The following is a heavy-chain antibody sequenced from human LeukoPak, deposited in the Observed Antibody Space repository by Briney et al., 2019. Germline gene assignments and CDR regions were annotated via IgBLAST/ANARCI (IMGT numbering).Heavy chain of an antibody. J-gene: IGHJ4*02. Sequence: GGSLRLSCAASGFTFSSYAMHWVRQAPGKGLEWVAVISYDGSNKYYADSVKGRFTISRDNAKNSLYLQMNSLRAEDTAVYYCARMVAAAAKFFDYWGQGTLVTVSS. D-gene: IGHD6-13*01. CDR1: GFTFSSYA. CDR2: ISYDGSNK. V-gene: IGHV3-30-3*01. CDR3: ARMVAAAAKFFDY.